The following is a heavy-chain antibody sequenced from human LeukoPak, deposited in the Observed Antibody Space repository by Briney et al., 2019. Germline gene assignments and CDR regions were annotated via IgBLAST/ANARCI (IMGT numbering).Heavy chain of an antibody. J-gene: IGHJ4*02. CDR2: IYYSGST. CDR1: GGSISSSSYY. D-gene: IGHD3-22*01. V-gene: IGHV4-39*07. Sequence: SETLSLTCTVSGGSISSSSYYWGWIRQPPGKGLEWIGSIYYSGSTYYNPSLKSRVTISVDTSKNQFSLKLSSVTAADTAVYYCARANTMIVDWGQGTLVTVSS. CDR3: ARANTMIVD.